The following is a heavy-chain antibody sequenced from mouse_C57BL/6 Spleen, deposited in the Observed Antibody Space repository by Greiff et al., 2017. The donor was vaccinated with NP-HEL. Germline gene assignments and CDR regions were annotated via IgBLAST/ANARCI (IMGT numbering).Heavy chain of an antibody. CDR2: INPNNGGT. J-gene: IGHJ2*01. CDR1: GYTFTDYY. Sequence: EVQLQQSGPELVKPGASVKISCKASGYTFTDYYMNWVKQSHGKSLEWIGDINPNNGGTSYNQKFKGKATLTVDKSSSTAYMGLRSLTSEDSAVYSCARWGTVVAPFDYWGQGTTLTVSS. D-gene: IGHD1-1*01. V-gene: IGHV1-26*01. CDR3: ARWGTVVAPFDY.